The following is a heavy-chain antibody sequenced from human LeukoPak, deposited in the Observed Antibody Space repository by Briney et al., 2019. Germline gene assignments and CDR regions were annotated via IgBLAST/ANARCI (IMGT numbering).Heavy chain of an antibody. CDR2: INTNTGNP. Sequence: ASVKVSCKASGYTFTSYAMNWVRQAPGQGLEWMGWINTNTGNPTYAQGFTGRFVFSLDTSVSTAYLQISSLKAEDTAVYYCAREGSVDCSGGSCSFDYWGQGTLVTVSS. CDR3: AREGSVDCSGGSCSFDY. CDR1: GYTFTSYA. D-gene: IGHD2-15*01. V-gene: IGHV7-4-1*02. J-gene: IGHJ4*02.